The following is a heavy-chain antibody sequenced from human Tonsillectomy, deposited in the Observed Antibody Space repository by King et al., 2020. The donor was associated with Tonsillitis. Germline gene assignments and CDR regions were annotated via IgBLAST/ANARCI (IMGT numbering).Heavy chain of an antibody. CDR3: ARDTSIDDTSGHYLREDAFDI. CDR1: GFTFSTYW. CDR2: IKQDGSEK. J-gene: IGHJ3*02. V-gene: IGHV3-7*01. D-gene: IGHD3-22*01. Sequence: EVQLVESGGGLVQPGGSVRLSCAASGFTFSTYWMTWVRQAPGKGLEWVANIKQDGSEKYYVDSVKDRFTISRDNAKSSLYLQMNSLRAEDTAIYYCARDTSIDDTSGHYLREDAFDIWGQGTMVTVS.